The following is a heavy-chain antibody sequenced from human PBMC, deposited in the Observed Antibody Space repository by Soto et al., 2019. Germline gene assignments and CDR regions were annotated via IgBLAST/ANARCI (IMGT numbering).Heavy chain of an antibody. CDR3: AKEMIASTLADFFDY. D-gene: IGHD2-21*01. J-gene: IGHJ4*02. CDR1: GFTFSNYG. Sequence: EVQLLESGGGLIQPGGSLRLSCEASGFTFSNYGMTWLRLAPGKGLEWVSTISGSGGRTFYADPVKGRFTISRDNSKNTLYLQMNSLRAEDTAVYYCAKEMIASTLADFFDYWGQGTLVTVSS. V-gene: IGHV3-23*01. CDR2: ISGSGGRT.